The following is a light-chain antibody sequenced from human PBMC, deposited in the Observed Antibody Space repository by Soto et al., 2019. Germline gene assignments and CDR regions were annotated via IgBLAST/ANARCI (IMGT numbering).Light chain of an antibody. V-gene: IGKV1-5*03. Sequence: DIQMTQSPSTLSASVGDRVTITCRASQSISDWLAWYQQKPGKVPKLLIYKASNLESGVPSRFSGSGSGTEFTLTISSLQPDDFATYYCQQYDTYSRFGGGTKV. CDR1: QSISDW. CDR2: KAS. CDR3: QQYDTYSR. J-gene: IGKJ4*02.